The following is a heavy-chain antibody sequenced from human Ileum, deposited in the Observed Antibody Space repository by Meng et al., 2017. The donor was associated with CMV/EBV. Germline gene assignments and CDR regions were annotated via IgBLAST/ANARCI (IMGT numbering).Heavy chain of an antibody. CDR2: INAGDGFT. V-gene: IGHV1-3*01. Sequence: QVQLVQSGAEVKKPGASVKVSCKASGYTFTSYAIHWVRQAPGQRLEWMGWINAGDGFTKYSKKFQGRVTITRDTSANTAYMEMSSLRSEDTAVYYCAREVAVAGHFDYWGQGTLVTVSS. J-gene: IGHJ4*02. CDR3: AREVAVAGHFDY. CDR1: GYTFTSYA. D-gene: IGHD6-19*01.